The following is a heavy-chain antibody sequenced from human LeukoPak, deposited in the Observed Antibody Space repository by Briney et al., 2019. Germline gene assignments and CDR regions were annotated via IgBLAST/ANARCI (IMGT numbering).Heavy chain of an antibody. J-gene: IGHJ4*02. Sequence: GGSLRLSCAASGFAFSGHTMNWVRQAPGKGLEWVSSITSNSKYIFYAASVKGRFTISRDDANDSLFLQMSSLRVEDTAVYYCATDRNSGKYYDYWGQGTLVTVSS. CDR3: ATDRNSGKYYDY. CDR2: ITSNSKYI. V-gene: IGHV3-21*01. CDR1: GFAFSGHT. D-gene: IGHD1-26*01.